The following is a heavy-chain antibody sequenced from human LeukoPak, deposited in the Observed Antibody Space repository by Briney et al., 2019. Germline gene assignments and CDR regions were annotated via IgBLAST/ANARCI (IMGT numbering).Heavy chain of an antibody. CDR3: ARHSPPPTGFCSGTSCFMSGSQYFYMDV. J-gene: IGHJ6*03. CDR1: GGSISDCF. D-gene: IGHD2-2*01. CDR2: IYSNGTT. Sequence: SETLSLTCTGSGGSISDCFWSWIRQPPGKGPEWIGYIYSNGTTNYSPSLSSLVTISVDTSKNQLSLNLRFVTATDTAVYHCARHSPPPTGFCSGTSCFMSGSQYFYMDVWGKGTSVTVS. V-gene: IGHV4-4*09.